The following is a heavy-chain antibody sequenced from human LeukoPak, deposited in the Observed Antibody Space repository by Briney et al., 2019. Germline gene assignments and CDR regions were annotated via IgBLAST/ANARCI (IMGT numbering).Heavy chain of an antibody. CDR2: IYYSGST. D-gene: IGHD2-21*02. J-gene: IGHJ2*01. CDR1: GGSISDYY. V-gene: IGHV4-59*01. Sequence: SETLSLTCTVSGGSISDYYWSWIRQPPGKGLEWIGYIYYSGSTNYNPSLKSRVTISVDTSKNQFSLKLSSVTAADTAVYYCARELTYCGGDCYPRYFDLWGRGTLVTVSS. CDR3: ARELTYCGGDCYPRYFDL.